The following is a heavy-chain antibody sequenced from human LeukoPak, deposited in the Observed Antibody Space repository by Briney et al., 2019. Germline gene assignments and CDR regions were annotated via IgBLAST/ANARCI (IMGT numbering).Heavy chain of an antibody. CDR3: ARFVVVPAAILYYYYMDV. J-gene: IGHJ6*03. V-gene: IGHV1-18*01. CDR1: GYTFTSYG. Sequence: GASVEVSCKASGYTFTSYGISWVRQAPGQGLEWMGWISAYNGNTNYAQKLQGRVTMTTDTSTSTAYMELRSLRSDDTAVYYCARFVVVPAAILYYYYMDVWGKGTTVTVSS. D-gene: IGHD2-2*01. CDR2: ISAYNGNT.